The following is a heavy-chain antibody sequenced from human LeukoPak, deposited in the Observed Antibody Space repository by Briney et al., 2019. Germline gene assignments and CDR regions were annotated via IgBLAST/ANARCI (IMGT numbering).Heavy chain of an antibody. CDR2: ISESGNAT. J-gene: IGHJ4*02. V-gene: IGHV3-23*01. D-gene: IGHD2-8*02. Sequence: GGSLRLSRAASGFTFSNYAMNWVRQAPGRGLEWVSGISESGNATYYTDSVAGRFSVSRDNSKNKVYLHMTSLRIEDTAIYYCAPGLTYWGQGALVTVAS. CDR1: GFTFSNYA. CDR3: APGLTY.